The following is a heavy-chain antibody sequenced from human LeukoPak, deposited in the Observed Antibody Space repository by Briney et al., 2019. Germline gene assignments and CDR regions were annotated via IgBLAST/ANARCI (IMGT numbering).Heavy chain of an antibody. Sequence: GGSLRLSCAASGFTFSGYWMHWVRQAPGKGLEWVSVIYSGGSTYYADSVKGRFTISRDNSKNTLYLQMNSLRAEDTAVYYCARETQQRFGYYYYMDVWGKGTTVTVSS. V-gene: IGHV3-66*02. CDR3: ARETQQRFGYYYYMDV. D-gene: IGHD6-13*01. CDR2: IYSGGST. J-gene: IGHJ6*03. CDR1: GFTFSGYW.